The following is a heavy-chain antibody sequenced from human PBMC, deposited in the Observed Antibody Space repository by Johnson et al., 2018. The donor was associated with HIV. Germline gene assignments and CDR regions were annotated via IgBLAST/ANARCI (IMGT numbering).Heavy chain of an antibody. D-gene: IGHD6-6*01. Sequence: QVQLVESGGGVVQPGRSLRLSCAASGFTFSSYAMHWVRQAPGKGLEWVSVIYSGGSTYYADSVKGRFTISRDNSKNTLYLQLNSLRVEDTAIYYCARAQLLADDAFNNWGQGTMVTVSS. CDR1: GFTFSSYA. CDR2: IYSGGST. CDR3: ARAQLLADDAFNN. J-gene: IGHJ3*02. V-gene: IGHV3-NL1*01.